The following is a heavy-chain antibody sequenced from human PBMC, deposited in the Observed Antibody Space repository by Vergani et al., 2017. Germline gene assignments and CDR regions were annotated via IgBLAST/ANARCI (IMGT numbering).Heavy chain of an antibody. V-gene: IGHV4-61*01. CDR3: ARDRVTQDAFDI. CDR1: GGSVSSGSYY. J-gene: IGHJ3*02. Sequence: QVQLQESGPGLVKPSETLSLTCTVSGGSVSSGSYYWSWNRQPPGKGVGWIGYTYYSGSTNYNPSLKSPVTISVDTSKNQFSLKLSSVTAAATAVYYCARDRVTQDAFDIWGQGTMVTVSS. CDR2: TYYSGST. D-gene: IGHD4-23*01.